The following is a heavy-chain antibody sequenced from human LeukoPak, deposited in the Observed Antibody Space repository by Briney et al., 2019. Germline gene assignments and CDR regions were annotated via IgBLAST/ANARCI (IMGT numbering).Heavy chain of an antibody. CDR1: GFTFSSYA. D-gene: IGHD2-2*01. Sequence: PGGSLRLSXAASGFTFSSYAMSWVRQAPGKGLEWVSAISGSGGSTYYADSVKGRFTISRDNSKNTLYLQMNSLRAEDTAVYYCAKAIGYCSSTSCPLDSFDYWGQGTLVTVSS. CDR2: ISGSGGST. V-gene: IGHV3-23*01. J-gene: IGHJ4*02. CDR3: AKAIGYCSSTSCPLDSFDY.